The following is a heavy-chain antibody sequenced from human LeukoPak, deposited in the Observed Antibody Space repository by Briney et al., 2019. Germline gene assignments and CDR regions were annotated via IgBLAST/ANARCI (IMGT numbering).Heavy chain of an antibody. D-gene: IGHD3-22*01. J-gene: IGHJ4*02. Sequence: AGGSLRLSCAASGFTLSSYAMGWVRQAPGKGLEWVSGISGSGGTTYYADSVKGRFTISRDNSKNTLYLQMNSLRAEDTAVYYCAKGLSGYPIDYWGQGTLVTVSS. CDR3: AKGLSGYPIDY. CDR1: GFTLSSYA. V-gene: IGHV3-23*01. CDR2: ISGSGGTT.